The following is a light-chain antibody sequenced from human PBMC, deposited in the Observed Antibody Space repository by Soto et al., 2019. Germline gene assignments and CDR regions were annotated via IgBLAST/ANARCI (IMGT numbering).Light chain of an antibody. CDR2: DDS. CDR3: AAWDDSLNGLYV. J-gene: IGLJ1*01. CDR1: NIGSKS. Sequence: SYELTQPPSVSVAPGQTARITCGGNNIGSKSVHWYQQKPGQAPVLVVYDDSDRPSGIPERFSGSNSGNTATLTISRVEAGDEADYYCAAWDDSLNGLYVFGTGTKLTVL. V-gene: IGLV3-21*02.